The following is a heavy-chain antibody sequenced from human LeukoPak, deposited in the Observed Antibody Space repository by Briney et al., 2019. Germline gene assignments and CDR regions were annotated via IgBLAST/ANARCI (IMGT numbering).Heavy chain of an antibody. Sequence: GGSLRLSCEASGFIFSDAWMSWVRQAPGKGLEWVGRIKIKRDGGTTDYAAPVKGRFVISRDDSINMVYLQMNSLQTEDTAVYFCTTDYSDNSIDGDSDYWGQGTLVTVSS. CDR3: TTDYSDNSIDGDSDY. CDR2: IKIKRDGGTT. J-gene: IGHJ4*02. V-gene: IGHV3-15*01. CDR1: GFIFSDAW. D-gene: IGHD2/OR15-2a*01.